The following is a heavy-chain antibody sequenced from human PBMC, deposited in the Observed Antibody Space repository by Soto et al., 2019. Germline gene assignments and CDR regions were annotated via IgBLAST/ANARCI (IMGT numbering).Heavy chain of an antibody. CDR3: ARGITIFGVDNFDY. V-gene: IGHV4-39*01. J-gene: IGHJ4*02. CDR2: IYYSGST. Sequence: PSETLSLTCTVSGGSISSSSYYWGWIRQPPGKGLEWIGSIYYSGSTYYNPSLKSRVTISVDTSKNQFSLKLSSVTAADTAVYYCARGITIFGVDNFDYWGQGTLVTVSS. D-gene: IGHD3-3*01. CDR1: GGSISSSSYY.